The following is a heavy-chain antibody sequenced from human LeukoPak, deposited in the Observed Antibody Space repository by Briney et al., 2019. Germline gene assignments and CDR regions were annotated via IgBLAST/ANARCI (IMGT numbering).Heavy chain of an antibody. CDR2: IYYSGST. D-gene: IGHD6-19*01. CDR3: ARGPYSSGWYGSEDFDY. V-gene: IGHV4-61*01. J-gene: IGHJ4*02. Sequence: SETLSLTCTVSGGSVSSGSYYWSWIRQPPGKGLEWIGYIYYSGSTNYNPSLKSRVTISVDTSKNQFSLKLSSVTAADTAVYYCARGPYSSGWYGSEDFDYWGQGILVTVSS. CDR1: GGSVSSGSYY.